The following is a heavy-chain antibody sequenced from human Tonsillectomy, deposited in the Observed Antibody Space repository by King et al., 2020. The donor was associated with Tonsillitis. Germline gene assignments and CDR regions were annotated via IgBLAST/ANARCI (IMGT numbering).Heavy chain of an antibody. D-gene: IGHD4-23*01. CDR3: AKEDNGGNFFDY. CDR2: ISYDGSNK. Sequence: QLVQSGGGVVQPGRSLRLSCAGSGFTFSSYGMHWVRQAPGKGLEWVAVISYDGSNKYYAGSVKGRFTISRDNSKNTLYLQMNSLRAEDTAVYYCAKEDNGGNFFDYWGQGTLVTVSS. V-gene: IGHV3-30*18. J-gene: IGHJ4*02. CDR1: GFTFSSYG.